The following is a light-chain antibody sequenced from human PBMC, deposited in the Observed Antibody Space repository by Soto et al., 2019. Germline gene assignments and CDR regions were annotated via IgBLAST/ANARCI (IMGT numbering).Light chain of an antibody. CDR3: SSYSTTSTLV. Sequence: QSVLTQPASVSGSPGQSVTISCTGASSDVGGYDYVSWYQQHPGKAPKLILYEVNNRPSGVSNHFSGSKSGNTASLILSGLQADDEADYYCSSYSTTSTLVFGSGTKVTVL. V-gene: IGLV2-14*01. J-gene: IGLJ1*01. CDR2: EVN. CDR1: SSDVGGYDY.